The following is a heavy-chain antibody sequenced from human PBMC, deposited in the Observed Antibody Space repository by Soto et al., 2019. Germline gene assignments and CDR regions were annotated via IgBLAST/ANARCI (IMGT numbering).Heavy chain of an antibody. D-gene: IGHD3-10*01. J-gene: IGHJ6*02. CDR2: LHYSGNS. V-gene: IGHV4-59*12. CDR1: GGSISNYY. CDR3: AGTGFGAIPGPGGG. Sequence: QVQLQESGPGLVKPSETLSLTCTVSGGSISNYYCSWFRQPPGKGLEWIGLLHYSGNSDYNPSLRERGPRSGETSKDQVSLGLRSGTGAGPALYYCAGTGFGAIPGPGGGWGQGTTVIVSS.